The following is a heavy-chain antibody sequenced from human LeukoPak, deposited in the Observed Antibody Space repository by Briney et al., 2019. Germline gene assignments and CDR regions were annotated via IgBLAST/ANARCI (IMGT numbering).Heavy chain of an antibody. CDR2: VKLKTDGVTT. J-gene: IGHJ4*02. Sequence: PGGSLRLSCAASGFTFRNAWLRWVCQAPGKGLEGVGRVKLKTDGVTTDYAAPVKGRYTISRDDSKNTLYLQMKTLKTQHTAVYYCTTDLAVFDYSGQRSLVTPSS. CDR1: GFTFRNAW. D-gene: IGHD6-19*01. V-gene: IGHV3-15*01. CDR3: TTDLAVFDY.